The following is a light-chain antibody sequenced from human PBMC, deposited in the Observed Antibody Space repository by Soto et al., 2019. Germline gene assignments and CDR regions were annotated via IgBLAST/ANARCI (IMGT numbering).Light chain of an antibody. J-gene: IGKJ5*01. CDR1: QSVSSY. Sequence: EIVLTQSPATLSLSQGERGTLSCRAXQSVSSYLAWYQQKPGQAPRLLXYDASNRATGIPARFSGSGSGTDFTLTISSLEPEDFAVYYCQQRSNWPPSITFGQGTRLEIK. V-gene: IGKV3-11*01. CDR2: DAS. CDR3: QQRSNWPPSIT.